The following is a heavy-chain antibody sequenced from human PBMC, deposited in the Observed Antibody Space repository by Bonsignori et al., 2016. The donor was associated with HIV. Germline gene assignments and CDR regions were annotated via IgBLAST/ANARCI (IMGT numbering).Heavy chain of an antibody. CDR3: ASLGPGQQPKKKALVVSVLQPMWVDY. D-gene: IGHD6-13*01. CDR2: INQSGST. J-gene: IGHJ4*02. Sequence: QVQLQQWGAGLLKPSETLSLTCAVYGGSFSSYYLTWIRQPPGKGLEWIGEINQSGSTNYNPSLKSRVTISVDTSKKQFSLKLRSVTAADTAVYYCASLGPGQQPKKKALVVSVLQPMWVDYWGRGNPRSPSP. CDR1: GGSFSSYY. V-gene: IGHV4-34*02.